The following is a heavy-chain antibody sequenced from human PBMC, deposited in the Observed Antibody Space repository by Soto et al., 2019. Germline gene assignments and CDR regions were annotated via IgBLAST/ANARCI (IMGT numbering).Heavy chain of an antibody. Sequence: GGSLRLSCAASGFTFRSYWMHWVRQTPGKGLVWVSRVSTDGSTTQYAASVKGRFTISRDNSNNTLYLQMNRLKTDDTAVYYCTRVRLGSSRSSDYWGQGILVTVSS. V-gene: IGHV3-74*01. CDR3: TRVRLGSSRSSDY. J-gene: IGHJ4*02. D-gene: IGHD6-19*01. CDR1: GFTFRSYW. CDR2: VSTDGSTT.